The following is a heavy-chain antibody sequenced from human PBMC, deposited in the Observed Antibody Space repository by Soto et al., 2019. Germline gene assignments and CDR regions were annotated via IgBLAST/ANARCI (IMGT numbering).Heavy chain of an antibody. V-gene: IGHV1-69*02. Sequence: ASVKVSCKASGGTFSSYTISWVRQAPGQGLEWMGRIIPILGIANYAQKFQGRVTITADKSTSTAYMELSSLRSEDTAVYYCARGLNIVVVPAAMGTDAFDIWGQGTMVTVSS. D-gene: IGHD2-2*01. CDR1: GGTFSSYT. J-gene: IGHJ3*02. CDR2: IIPILGIA. CDR3: ARGLNIVVVPAAMGTDAFDI.